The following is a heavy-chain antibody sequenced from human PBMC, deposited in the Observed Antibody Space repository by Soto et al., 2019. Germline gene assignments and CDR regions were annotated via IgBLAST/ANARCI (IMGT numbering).Heavy chain of an antibody. D-gene: IGHD1-26*01. Sequence: SETLSLTCTVSGGSISSYYWSWIRQPPGKGLEWIGYIYYSGSTNYNPSLKSRVTISVDTSKNQFSLKLSSVTAADTAVYYCARSRISGSYYLGDAFDIWAQGTMVTVSS. CDR3: ARSRISGSYYLGDAFDI. J-gene: IGHJ3*02. CDR1: GGSISSYY. CDR2: IYYSGST. V-gene: IGHV4-59*01.